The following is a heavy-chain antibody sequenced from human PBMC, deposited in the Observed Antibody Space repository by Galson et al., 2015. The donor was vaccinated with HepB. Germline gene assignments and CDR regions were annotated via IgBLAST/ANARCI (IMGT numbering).Heavy chain of an antibody. CDR3: ARSSGYGAGPFDS. CDR1: GFAFSDYY. D-gene: IGHD3-10*01. Sequence: SLRLSCAASGFAFSDYYMTWIRQAPGEGLEWIPYSSRRSDYENYADSVKGRYTIFRDNAKGSLYLQMTTLRADDTAVYYCARSSGYGAGPFDSWGQGTLVIVSS. CDR2: SSRRSDYE. J-gene: IGHJ5*01. V-gene: IGHV3-11*03.